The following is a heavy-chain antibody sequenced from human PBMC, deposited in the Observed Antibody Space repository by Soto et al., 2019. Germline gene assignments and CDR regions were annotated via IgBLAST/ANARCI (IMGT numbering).Heavy chain of an antibody. Sequence: SETLSLTCIASGGSVSSSNWWSWVRQPPGKGLEWIGEIYHSGSTTYNPSLKSRATISVDKSENQFSLRLKSVTAADTAVYYCASVGSDYDNSGYYLPWGPGTLVTVSS. V-gene: IGHV4-4*02. CDR1: GGSVSSSNW. J-gene: IGHJ5*02. CDR3: ASVGSDYDNSGYYLP. CDR2: IYHSGST. D-gene: IGHD3-22*01.